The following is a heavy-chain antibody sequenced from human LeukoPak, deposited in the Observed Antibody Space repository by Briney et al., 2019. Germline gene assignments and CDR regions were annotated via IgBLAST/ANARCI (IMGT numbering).Heavy chain of an antibody. D-gene: IGHD3-22*01. CDR2: INPSGGST. Sequence: ASVKVSCKASGYTFTSYYMHWVRQAPGQGLEWMGIINPSGGSTSYAQKFQGRVTMTRDTSTSTVYMELSSLRSEDTAVYYCARAIREDYYDSSGRLDYWGQGTLVTVPS. CDR3: ARAIREDYYDSSGRLDY. CDR1: GYTFTSYY. J-gene: IGHJ4*02. V-gene: IGHV1-46*01.